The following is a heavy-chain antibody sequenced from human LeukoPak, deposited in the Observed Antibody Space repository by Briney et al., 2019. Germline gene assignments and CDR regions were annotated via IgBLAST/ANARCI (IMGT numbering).Heavy chain of an antibody. Sequence: PSETLSLTCSVSGGSISNTNWWSWVRQPPGQGLEWIGEISLTGLTHYIPSLESRVTVSLDKSKNQLSLNLTSVTAADTAVYYCSRENGAFSPFGYWGQGTLVTVLS. CDR2: ISLTGLT. V-gene: IGHV4-4*02. CDR3: SRENGAFSPFGY. J-gene: IGHJ4*02. CDR1: GGSISNTNW. D-gene: IGHD2-8*01.